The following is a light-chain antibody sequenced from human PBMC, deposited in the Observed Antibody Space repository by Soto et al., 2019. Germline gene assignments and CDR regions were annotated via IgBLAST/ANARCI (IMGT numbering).Light chain of an antibody. J-gene: IGLJ1*01. CDR2: EVS. V-gene: IGLV2-14*01. CDR3: SSYTSGSSPYV. CDR1: SSDVGGYNY. Sequence: QSVLTQPPSASGSPGQSITISCTGTSSDVGGYNYVSWYQHHPGKAPKLMIYEVSNRPSGVSNRFSGSKSGNTASLTISGLQAEDEADYYCSSYTSGSSPYVFGTGTKVTVL.